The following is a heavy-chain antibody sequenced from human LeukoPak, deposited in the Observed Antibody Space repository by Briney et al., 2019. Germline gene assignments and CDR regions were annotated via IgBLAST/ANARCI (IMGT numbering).Heavy chain of an antibody. CDR2: ISWNSGSI. CDR3: AKDNYYDSSGYCDY. Sequence: GGSLRLSCAASGFTFDDYAMHWVRQAPGKGLEWVSGISWNSGSIGYADSVKGRFTISGDGAKNSLYLQMNSLRPEDTALYYCAKDNYYDSSGYCDYWGQGTLVTVSS. CDR1: GFTFDDYA. D-gene: IGHD3-22*01. J-gene: IGHJ4*02. V-gene: IGHV3-9*01.